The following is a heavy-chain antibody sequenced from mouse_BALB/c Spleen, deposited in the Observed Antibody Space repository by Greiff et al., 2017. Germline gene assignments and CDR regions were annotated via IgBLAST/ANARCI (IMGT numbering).Heavy chain of an antibody. CDR2: ISDGGSYT. CDR3: TRDYDYFDY. V-gene: IGHV5-4*02. J-gene: IGHJ2*01. D-gene: IGHD1-1*01. CDR1: GFTFSDYY. Sequence: EVMLVESGGGLVKPGGSLKLSCAASGFTFSDYYMYWVRQTPEKRLEWVATISDGGSYTYYPDSVKGRFTISRDNAKNTLYLQMSSLKSEDTAMYYCTRDYDYFDYWGQGTTLTVSS.